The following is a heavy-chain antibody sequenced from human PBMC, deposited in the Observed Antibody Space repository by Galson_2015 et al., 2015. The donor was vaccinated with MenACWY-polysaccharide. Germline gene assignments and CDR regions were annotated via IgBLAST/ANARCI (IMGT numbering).Heavy chain of an antibody. CDR3: ARAGYKASDY. CDR2: MNPNSGNI. D-gene: IGHD5-18*01. Sequence: SVKVSCKASGYTFTSYEINWVRQAPGQGLEWMGWMNPNSGNIGYAQKFLGKFTMTRDTSIDTAYMELNDLRPEHTAVYYCARAGYKASDYWGQGTLVTVSS. J-gene: IGHJ4*02. V-gene: IGHV1-8*01. CDR1: GYTFTSYE.